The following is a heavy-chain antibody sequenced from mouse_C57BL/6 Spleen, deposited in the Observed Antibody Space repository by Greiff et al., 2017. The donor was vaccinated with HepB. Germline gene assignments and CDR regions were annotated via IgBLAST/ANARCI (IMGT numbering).Heavy chain of an antibody. D-gene: IGHD2-3*01. V-gene: IGHV14-4*01. J-gene: IGHJ3*01. CDR2: IDPENGDT. CDR1: GFNIKDDY. Sequence: VQLQQSGAELVRPGASVKLSCTASGFNIKDDYMHWVKQRPEQGLEWIGWIDPENGDTEYASKFQGKATITADTSSNTAYLQLSSLTSDDTAVYYCTPYDGFAYWGQGTLVTVSA. CDR3: TPYDGFAY.